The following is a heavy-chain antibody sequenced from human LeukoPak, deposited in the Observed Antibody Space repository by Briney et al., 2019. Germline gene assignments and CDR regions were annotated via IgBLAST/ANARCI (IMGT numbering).Heavy chain of an antibody. D-gene: IGHD6-13*01. V-gene: IGHV4-39*07. CDR2: IYYSGIT. CDR1: GGSISSSSYY. Sequence: PSETLSLTCTVSGGSISSSSYYWGWIRQPPGKGLEWIGIIYYSGITSYNPSLKSRVTISVDTSKNQFSLKLNSVTAADTAVYYCARESVDSSHFDYWGQETLVTVSA. CDR3: ARESVDSSHFDY. J-gene: IGHJ4*02.